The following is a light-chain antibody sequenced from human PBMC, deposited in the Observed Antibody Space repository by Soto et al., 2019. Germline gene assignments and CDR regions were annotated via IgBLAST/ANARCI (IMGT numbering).Light chain of an antibody. Sequence: QSVLTQPPSAPGSPGQSVTISCTGTSSDVGGYNYVSWYQQHPGKAPKLMIYEVSKRPSGVPDRFSGSKSGNTASLTVSGLQAEDEADYYCCSRLFGGGTQLTVL. CDR1: SSDVGGYNY. V-gene: IGLV2-8*01. CDR3: CSRL. CDR2: EVS. J-gene: IGLJ7*01.